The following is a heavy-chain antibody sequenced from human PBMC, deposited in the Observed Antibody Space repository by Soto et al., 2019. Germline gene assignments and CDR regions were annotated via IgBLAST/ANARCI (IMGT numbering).Heavy chain of an antibody. CDR2: IIPIFGTA. J-gene: IGHJ6*02. CDR3: ARGLGTNGLDV. Sequence: SVKVSCKASGGTFSSYAISWVRQAPGQGLEWMGGIIPIFGTANYAQKFQGRVTITADKSTITAYMELGGLRSDDTAVYYCARGLGTNGLDVWGQGTAVTVSS. V-gene: IGHV1-69*06. CDR1: GGTFSSYA. D-gene: IGHD3-16*01.